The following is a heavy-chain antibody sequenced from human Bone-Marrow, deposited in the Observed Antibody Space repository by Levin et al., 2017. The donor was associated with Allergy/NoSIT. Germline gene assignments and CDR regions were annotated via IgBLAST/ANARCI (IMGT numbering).Heavy chain of an antibody. J-gene: IGHJ6*02. V-gene: IGHV6-1*01. CDR3: ARGRGSSGWYNFRHWAGMDV. CDR1: GDSVSSNSAA. CDR2: TYYRSKWYN. Sequence: SQTLSLTCAISGDSVSSNSAAWNWIRQSPSRGLEWLGRTYYRSKWYNDYAVSVKSRITINPDTSKNQFSLQLNSVTPEDTAVYYCARGRGSSGWYNFRHWAGMDVWGQGTTVTVSS. D-gene: IGHD6-19*01.